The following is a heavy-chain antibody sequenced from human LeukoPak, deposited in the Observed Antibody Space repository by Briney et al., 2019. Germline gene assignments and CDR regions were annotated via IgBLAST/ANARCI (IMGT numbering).Heavy chain of an antibody. V-gene: IGHV4-59*01. CDR3: AGSTYYDILTGDTPYYYYGMDV. D-gene: IGHD3-9*01. Sequence: SETLSLTCTVSGGPISSYYWSWIRQPPGKGLEWIGYIYYSGSTNYNPSLKSRVTISVDTSKNQFSPKLSSVTAADTAVYYCAGSTYYDILTGDTPYYYYGMDVWGQGTTVTVSS. J-gene: IGHJ6*02. CDR1: GGPISSYY. CDR2: IYYSGST.